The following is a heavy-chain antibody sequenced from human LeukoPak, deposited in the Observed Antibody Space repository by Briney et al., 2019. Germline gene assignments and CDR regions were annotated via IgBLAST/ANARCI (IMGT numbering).Heavy chain of an antibody. Sequence: GGSLRLSCAASGFTFSSYEMNWVRQAPGKGLEWVSYISSSGSTIYYADSVKGRFTISRDNAKNSLYLQMNSLRAEDTAVYYCARDTNSNYYDSSGYYYWGQGTLVTVSS. D-gene: IGHD3-22*01. J-gene: IGHJ4*02. V-gene: IGHV3-48*03. CDR1: GFTFSSYE. CDR2: ISSSGSTI. CDR3: ARDTNSNYYDSSGYYY.